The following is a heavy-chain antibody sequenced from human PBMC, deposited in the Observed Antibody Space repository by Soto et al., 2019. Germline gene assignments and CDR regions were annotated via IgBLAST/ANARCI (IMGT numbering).Heavy chain of an antibody. CDR3: AKDRYYYDSSGYYYSRVYTRPPFYYYYGMDV. CDR2: ISYDGSNK. D-gene: IGHD3-22*01. V-gene: IGHV3-30*18. Sequence: GGALRLSSAASGFTFSSYGMHWVRQAPGKGLEWVAVISYDGSNKYYADAVKGRFTISRDNSKNTLYLQMNSLRAEDTAVYYCAKDRYYYDSSGYYYSRVYTRPPFYYYYGMDVWGQGTTVTVSS. J-gene: IGHJ6*02. CDR1: GFTFSSYG.